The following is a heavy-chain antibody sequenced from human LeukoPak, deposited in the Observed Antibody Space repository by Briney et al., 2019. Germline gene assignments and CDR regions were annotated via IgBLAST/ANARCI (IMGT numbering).Heavy chain of an antibody. CDR3: ARSTTYYDFWSGFPDAFDI. Sequence: GGSLRLSCAASGFTFSRYAMHWVRQAPGKGLEWVAIISYDGSSKYYADSVKGRFTISRENFKNTLYLQMNSLKTEDTAVYYCARSTTYYDFWSGFPDAFDIRGQGTMVTVSS. CDR1: GFTFSRYA. D-gene: IGHD3-3*01. V-gene: IGHV3-30-3*01. CDR2: ISYDGSSK. J-gene: IGHJ3*02.